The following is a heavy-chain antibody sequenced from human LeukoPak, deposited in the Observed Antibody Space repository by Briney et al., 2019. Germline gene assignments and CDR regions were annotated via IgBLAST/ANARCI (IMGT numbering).Heavy chain of an antibody. D-gene: IGHD3-16*01. J-gene: IGHJ4*02. CDR3: ARGKGEYFDY. CDR1: GFTFSSYA. CDR2: VSYDGSNK. Sequence: QAGGSLRLSCAASGFTFSSYAMHWVRQAPGKGLEWVAVVSYDGSNKYYADSVEGRFTISRDNSKNTLYLQMNSLRAEDTAVYYCARGKGEYFDYWGQGTLVTVSS. V-gene: IGHV3-30*04.